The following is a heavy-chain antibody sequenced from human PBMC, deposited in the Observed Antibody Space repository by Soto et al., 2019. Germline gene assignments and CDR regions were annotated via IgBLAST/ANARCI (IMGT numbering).Heavy chain of an antibody. V-gene: IGHV3-30-3*01. CDR2: ISYDGSNK. Sequence: GGSLRLSCAASGFTFSSYAMRWVRQAPGKGLEWVAVISYDGSNKYYADSVKGRFTISRDNSKNTLYLQMNSLRAEDTAVYYCARVGLRHDAFDIWGQGTMVTVSS. CDR1: GFTFSSYA. D-gene: IGHD5-18*01. CDR3: ARVGLRHDAFDI. J-gene: IGHJ3*02.